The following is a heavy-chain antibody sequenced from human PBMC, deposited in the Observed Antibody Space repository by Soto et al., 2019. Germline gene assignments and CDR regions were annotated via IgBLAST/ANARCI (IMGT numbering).Heavy chain of an antibody. CDR1: GGSFSGYY. CDR2: INHSGST. J-gene: IGHJ4*02. CDR3: ATAGIDYDILTGYYLGGYYFDY. V-gene: IGHV4-34*01. D-gene: IGHD3-9*01. Sequence: PSETLSLTCAVYGGSFSGYYWSWLRQPPGKGLEWIGEINHSGSTNYNPSLKSRVTISVDTSKNQFSLKLSSVTAADTAVYYCATAGIDYDILTGYYLGGYYFDYWGQGTLVTVSS.